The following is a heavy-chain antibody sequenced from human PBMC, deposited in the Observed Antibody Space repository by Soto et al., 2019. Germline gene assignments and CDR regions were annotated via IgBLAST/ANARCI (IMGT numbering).Heavy chain of an antibody. J-gene: IGHJ6*02. CDR2: ISYDGSNK. Sequence: XGSLRLSCVASGLTFSTYPMYGVRKAPGKGLEWVAVISYDGSNKYYADSVKGRFTISRDNSKNTLYVQMNSLRAEDTAVYYCARGGTVSFAAGMDVCGQETTVPVSS. V-gene: IGHV3-30*04. CDR3: ARGGTVSFAAGMDV. D-gene: IGHD1-7*01. CDR1: GLTFSTYP.